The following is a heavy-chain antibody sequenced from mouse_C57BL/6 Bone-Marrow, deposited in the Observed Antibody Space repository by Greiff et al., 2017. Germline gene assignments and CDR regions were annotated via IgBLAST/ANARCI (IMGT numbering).Heavy chain of an antibody. CDR1: GYTFTSYW. V-gene: IGHV1-59*01. Sequence: QVQLQQPGAELVRPGTSVKLSCKASGYTFTSYWMSWVKQRPGQGLEWIGVIDPSDSYTNYNQKFKGKATLTVDTSSSTAYMQLSSLTSEDSAVYYCALGLYAMDYWGQGTSVTVSS. CDR3: ALGLYAMDY. J-gene: IGHJ4*01. CDR2: IDPSDSYT. D-gene: IGHD4-1*01.